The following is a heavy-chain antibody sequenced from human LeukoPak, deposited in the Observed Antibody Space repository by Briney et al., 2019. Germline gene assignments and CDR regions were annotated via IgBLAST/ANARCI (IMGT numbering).Heavy chain of an antibody. Sequence: GKSLRLSCAASGFTFSSHGMHWVRQVPGKGLEWVATIWFDGSNKYYADSVKGRFTISRDNSKNTLYLQMNSLRAEDTAVYYCAKDPYYYDSSGYYYDYWGQGTLVTVSS. V-gene: IGHV3-33*06. CDR1: GFTFSSHG. J-gene: IGHJ4*02. CDR2: IWFDGSNK. D-gene: IGHD3-22*01. CDR3: AKDPYYYDSSGYYYDY.